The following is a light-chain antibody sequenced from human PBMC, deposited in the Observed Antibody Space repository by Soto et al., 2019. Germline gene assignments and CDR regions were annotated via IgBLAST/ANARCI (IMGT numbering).Light chain of an antibody. CDR2: DVT. CDR3: CSYAGNYKV. CDR1: SSDVGIYNY. Sequence: QSALTQPRSVSGSPGQSVTISCTGTSSDVGIYNYVSWYQQHPGKAPKLMIYDVTKRPSGVPDRFSASKSGNTASLTISGLQAEDEADYYCCSYAGNYKVFSGGTKVTVL. J-gene: IGLJ3*02. V-gene: IGLV2-11*01.